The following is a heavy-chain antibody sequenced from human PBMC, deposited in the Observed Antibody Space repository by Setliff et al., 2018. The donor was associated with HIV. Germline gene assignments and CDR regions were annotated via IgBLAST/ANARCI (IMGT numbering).Heavy chain of an antibody. D-gene: IGHD5-12*01. CDR3: ARRTNGYAALDY. CDR1: GGSISSSSYY. CDR2: IYTTGST. J-gene: IGHJ4*02. V-gene: IGHV4-61*02. Sequence: SETLSLTCTVSGGSISSSSYYWSWIRQPAGKGLEWIGRIYTTGSTSYNPSLKSRVTISIDTSKKQFSLKVSSVTAADTAVYYCARRTNGYAALDYWGQGTLVTVS.